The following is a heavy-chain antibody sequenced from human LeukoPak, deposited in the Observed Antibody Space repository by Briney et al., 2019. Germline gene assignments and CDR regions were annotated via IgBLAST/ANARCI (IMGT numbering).Heavy chain of an antibody. J-gene: IGHJ4*02. V-gene: IGHV4-39*01. CDR3: ARDAQLVDY. Sequence: SETLSLTCTVSGGSISSSSYYWGWIRQPPGKGLEWIGSIYYSGSTYYNPSLKSRVTISVATSKNQFSLKLSSVTTADTAVYYCARDAQLVDYWGQGTLVTVSS. CDR1: GGSISSSSYY. D-gene: IGHD6-13*01. CDR2: IYYSGST.